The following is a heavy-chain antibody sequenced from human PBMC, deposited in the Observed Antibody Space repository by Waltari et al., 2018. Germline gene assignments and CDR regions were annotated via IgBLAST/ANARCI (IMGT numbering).Heavy chain of an antibody. CDR2: IYYSGST. V-gene: IGHV4-59*01. Sequence: QVQLQESGPRLVKPSETLSLTCTVSGGSISSYYWSWIRQPPGKGLEWIGYIYYSGSTNYNPSLKSRVTISVDTSKNQFSRKLSSVTAEDTAMYYCAKDLTYYDFWSGPGAYYYGMDVWGQGTTVTVSS. J-gene: IGHJ6*02. CDR3: AKDLTYYDFWSGPGAYYYGMDV. CDR1: GGSISSYY. D-gene: IGHD3-3*01.